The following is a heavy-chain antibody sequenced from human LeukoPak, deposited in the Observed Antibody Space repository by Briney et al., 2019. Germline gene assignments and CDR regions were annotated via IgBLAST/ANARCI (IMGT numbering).Heavy chain of an antibody. V-gene: IGHV4-61*02. Sequence: SETLSLTCTVSGGSISSSSYYWGWIRQPPGKGLEWIGRIYTSGSTNYNPSLKSRVTISVDTSKNQFSLKLSSVTAADTAVYYCARGQQLYHYYMDVWGKGTTVTISS. CDR3: ARGQQLYHYYMDV. CDR2: IYTSGST. D-gene: IGHD6-13*01. CDR1: GGSISSSSYY. J-gene: IGHJ6*03.